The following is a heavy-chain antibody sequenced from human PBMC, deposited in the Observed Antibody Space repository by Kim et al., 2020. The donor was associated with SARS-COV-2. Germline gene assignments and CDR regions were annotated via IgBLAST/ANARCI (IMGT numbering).Heavy chain of an antibody. J-gene: IGHJ5*02. CDR2: INSDGSST. CDR1: GFTFSSYW. V-gene: IGHV3-74*01. CDR3: ARGGVEFYGDYANWFDP. Sequence: GGSLRLSCAASGFTFSSYWMHWVRQAPGKGLVWVSRINSDGSSTSYADSVKGRFTISRDNAKNTLYLQMNSLRAEDTAVYYCARGGVEFYGDYANWFDPWGQGTLVTVSS. D-gene: IGHD4-17*01.